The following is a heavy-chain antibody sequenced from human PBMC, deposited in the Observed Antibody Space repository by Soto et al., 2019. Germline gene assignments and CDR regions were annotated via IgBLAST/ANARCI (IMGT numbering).Heavy chain of an antibody. V-gene: IGHV3-23*01. CDR1: GLTFGTYS. Sequence: EVQLLESGGGLVQPGGSLRLSCAASGLTFGTYSMSWVRQPPGKGLEWVSGISGTGGSGRYYSDSVEARFTISRDNPKNLLYLQMNTLRAEDTAVYFCARVRFPSAPRRPLDYYFMDVWGNGTTITVSS. D-gene: IGHD6-6*01. J-gene: IGHJ6*03. CDR2: ISGTGGSGR. CDR3: ARVRFPSAPRRPLDYYFMDV.